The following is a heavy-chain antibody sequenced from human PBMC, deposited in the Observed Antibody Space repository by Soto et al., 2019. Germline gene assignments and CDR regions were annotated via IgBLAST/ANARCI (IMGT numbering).Heavy chain of an antibody. D-gene: IGHD1-26*01. J-gene: IGHJ4*02. CDR3: ASDRGWELSIDY. V-gene: IGHV4-59*12. CDR1: GGSISSYY. Sequence: SETLSLTCTVAGGSISSYYWSWIRQPPGKGLEWIGYIYYSGSTNYNPSLKSRVTISVDTSKNQFSLKLSSVTAADTAVYYCASDRGWELSIDYWGQGTLVTVSS. CDR2: IYYSGST.